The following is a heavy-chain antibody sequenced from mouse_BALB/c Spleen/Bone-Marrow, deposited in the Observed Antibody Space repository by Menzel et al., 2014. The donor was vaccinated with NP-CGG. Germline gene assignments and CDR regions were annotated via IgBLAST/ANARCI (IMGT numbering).Heavy chain of an antibody. CDR2: IDPANGNT. J-gene: IGHJ4*01. Sequence: EVQLQQSGAELVKPGASVKLSCTASGFNIKDTYMHWVKQRPEQGLEWIGRIDPANGNTKYDPKFQGKATITADTSSNIAYLQLGSLTSDDTAVYYCARWEYYAMDYWGQGTSVTVSS. D-gene: IGHD4-1*01. CDR1: GFNIKDTY. V-gene: IGHV14-3*02. CDR3: ARWEYYAMDY.